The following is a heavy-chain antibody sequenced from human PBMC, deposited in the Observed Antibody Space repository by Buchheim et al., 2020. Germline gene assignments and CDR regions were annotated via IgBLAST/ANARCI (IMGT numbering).Heavy chain of an antibody. CDR2: IYYSGST. CDR1: RDSISSGDYY. Sequence: QVQLQESGPGLVKPSQTLSLTCTVSRDSISSGDYYWSWIRQPPGKGLEWIGYIYYSGSTYYNPSLKSRVTISIDTSKNQFSLKLSSVTAADTAVYYCARDLRGYAHFEYWGQGTLVTVSS. CDR3: ARDLRGYAHFEY. V-gene: IGHV4-30-4*01. J-gene: IGHJ4*02. D-gene: IGHD4-23*01.